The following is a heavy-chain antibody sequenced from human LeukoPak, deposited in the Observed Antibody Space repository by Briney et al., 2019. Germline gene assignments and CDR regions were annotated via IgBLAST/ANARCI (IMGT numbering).Heavy chain of an antibody. D-gene: IGHD5-12*01. CDR2: INWNGGST. J-gene: IGHJ2*01. CDR1: GFTFDDYG. CDR3: ARDQGASSGYDSWYFDL. V-gene: IGHV3-20*04. Sequence: LAGGSMRLSCAASGFTFDDYGMSWVRQAPGKGLEWVSGINWNGGSTGYADSVKGRFTISRDNAKNSLYLQMNSLRAEDTALYYCARDQGASSGYDSWYFDLWGRGTLVTVSS.